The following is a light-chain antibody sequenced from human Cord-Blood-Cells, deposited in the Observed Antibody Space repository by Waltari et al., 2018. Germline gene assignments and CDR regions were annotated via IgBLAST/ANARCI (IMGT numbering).Light chain of an antibody. CDR2: LNSDGSH. J-gene: IGLJ3*02. V-gene: IGLV4-69*01. CDR1: SGHSSSA. CDR3: QTWGTGIRWV. Sequence: QLVLPQSPSASASLGASVKLTCTLSSGHSSSALAWHQQQPEKGPRYLMKLNSDGSHSKGDGIPDRFSGSSSGAERYLTISSLQSEDEADYYCQTWGTGIRWVFGGGTKLTVL.